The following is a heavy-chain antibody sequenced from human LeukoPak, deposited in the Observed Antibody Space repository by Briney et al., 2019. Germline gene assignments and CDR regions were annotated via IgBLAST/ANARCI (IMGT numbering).Heavy chain of an antibody. V-gene: IGHV3-15*01. Sequence: GGSLRLSGAASGFTVSRNYMTWVGQAPGKGLEWFGRIKSKTDGGATDYAAPVKGRFTISRDDSKNTLYLQMNSLNTEDTAVYYCTTQGYWGQGTLVTVSS. CDR1: GFTVSRNY. CDR2: IKSKTDGGAT. CDR3: TTQGY. J-gene: IGHJ4*02.